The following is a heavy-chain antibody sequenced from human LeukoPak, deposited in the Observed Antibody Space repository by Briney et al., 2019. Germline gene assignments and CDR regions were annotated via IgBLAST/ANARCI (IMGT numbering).Heavy chain of an antibody. Sequence: SETLSLTCFVSGGSISNTNYYWAWIRQPPGKGLEYIGSIYHNGRTYYNPSLTSRVTMSVDTSKSQFSLKLSSVTAADTAVYYCARKTWIQLWLPGRGAFDIWGQGTMVTVSS. J-gene: IGHJ3*02. CDR2: IYHNGRT. CDR3: ARKTWIQLWLPGRGAFDI. D-gene: IGHD5-18*01. V-gene: IGHV4-39*07. CDR1: GGSISNTNYY.